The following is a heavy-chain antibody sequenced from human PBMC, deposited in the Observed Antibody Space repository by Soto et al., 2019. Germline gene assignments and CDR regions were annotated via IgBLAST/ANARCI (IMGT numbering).Heavy chain of an antibody. CDR3: ARVGSSGWSPDY. J-gene: IGHJ4*02. CDR1: GASISTQS. V-gene: IGHV4-59*11. CDR2: LYYSGTT. Sequence: PSETLSLTCTVSGASISTQSWNWIRQAPGKGLEWIGYLYYSGTTNYNPSLKSRVTISADTSKNQVSLKLTPVTAADTAVYYCARVGSSGWSPDYWGRGTLVTVSS. D-gene: IGHD6-19*01.